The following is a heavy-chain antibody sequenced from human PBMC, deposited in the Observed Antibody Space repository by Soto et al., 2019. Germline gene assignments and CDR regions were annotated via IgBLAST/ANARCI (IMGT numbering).Heavy chain of an antibody. CDR1: TFSDHY. V-gene: IGHV3-11*01. J-gene: IGHJ6*02. Sequence: TFSDHYMAWIRQAPGKGLEWISYITFSGNTVYYADSLKGRFTISRDNAKNSLYLQMNRLRTEDTAVYYCARVSWREKYGMDVWGQGTTVTVSS. CDR3: ARVSWREKYGMDV. CDR2: ITFSGNTV.